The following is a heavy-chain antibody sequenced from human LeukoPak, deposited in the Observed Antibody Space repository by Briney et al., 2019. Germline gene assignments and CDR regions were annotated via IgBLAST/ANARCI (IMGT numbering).Heavy chain of an antibody. Sequence: PGGSLRLSCAASGFTFTSYALTWVRQAPGKGLEWVSTISGNNHVTYYADSVKGRFTISRDTSKNTLYLQMNSLRAEDTAMYYCAKHVVLVYQLQLNYWGQGTLVTVSS. CDR2: ISGNNHVT. V-gene: IGHV3-23*01. CDR3: AKHVVLVYQLQLNY. D-gene: IGHD2-2*01. CDR1: GFTFTSYA. J-gene: IGHJ4*02.